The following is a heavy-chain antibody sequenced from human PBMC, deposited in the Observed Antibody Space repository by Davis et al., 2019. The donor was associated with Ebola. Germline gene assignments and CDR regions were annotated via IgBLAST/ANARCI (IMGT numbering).Heavy chain of an antibody. CDR3: AKEVNSRAHSGAFDI. CDR2: ISSSYSRT. V-gene: IGHV3-11*01. D-gene: IGHD3-10*01. J-gene: IGHJ3*02. CDR1: GFAFSDYF. Sequence: GESLKISCAASGFAFSDYFMTWIRQAPGKGLEWVAYISSSYSRTYYADSVKGRFTISRDNAKNSLSLQMNSLRAEDMAFYYCAKEVNSRAHSGAFDIWGQGTMVTVSS.